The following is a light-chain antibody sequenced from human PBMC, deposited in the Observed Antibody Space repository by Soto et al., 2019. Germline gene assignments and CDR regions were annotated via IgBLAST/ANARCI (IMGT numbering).Light chain of an antibody. J-gene: IGLJ3*02. CDR1: SSDVGGYNH. V-gene: IGLV2-14*01. Sequence: QYALTQPASVSGSPGQSITISCTGTSSDVGGYNHVSWYQQYPGKAPKVKIYEVNNRPSGVSDRFSGSKSGNTASLTISGLQPEDEADYYCSSYTSSDTWVFGGGTKLTVL. CDR3: SSYTSSDTWV. CDR2: EVN.